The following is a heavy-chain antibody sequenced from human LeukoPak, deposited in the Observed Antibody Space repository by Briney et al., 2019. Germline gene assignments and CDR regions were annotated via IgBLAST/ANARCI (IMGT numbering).Heavy chain of an antibody. V-gene: IGHV1-46*01. CDR3: ARSSSLITIFGVVQDYYYYYGMDV. CDR1: GYTFTSYY. J-gene: IGHJ6*02. D-gene: IGHD3-3*01. Sequence: GASVKVSCKASGYTFTSYYMHWVRQAPGQGLEWMGIINPSGGSTSYAQKFQGRVTMTRDTSTSTVYMELSSLRSEDTAVYYCARSSSLITIFGVVQDYYYYYGMDVWGQGTTVTVSS. CDR2: INPSGGST.